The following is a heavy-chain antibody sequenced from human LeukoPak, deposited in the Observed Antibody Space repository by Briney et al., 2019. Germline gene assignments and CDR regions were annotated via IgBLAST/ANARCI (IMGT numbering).Heavy chain of an antibody. J-gene: IGHJ4*02. Sequence: GVSLRLSCVASGFTFSSFSMSWVRQAPGKGRVGVSYSSSGSTIFYADSVKGLFTITTDNAKNSLYLQMNSMRDEDTAVYYCARAGPKTAMDPFDYWGQGTLVTVSS. D-gene: IGHD5-18*01. CDR3: ARAGPKTAMDPFDY. CDR2: SSSGSTI. V-gene: IGHV3-48*02. CDR1: GFTFSSFS.